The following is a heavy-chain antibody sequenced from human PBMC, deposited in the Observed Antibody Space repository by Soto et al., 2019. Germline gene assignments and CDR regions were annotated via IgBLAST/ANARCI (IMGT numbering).Heavy chain of an antibody. J-gene: IGHJ6*03. D-gene: IGHD2-8*01. CDR1: GGSFSGYY. V-gene: IGHV4-34*01. Sequence: SETLSLTCAVYGGSFSGYYWSWIRQPPGKGLEWIGEINHSGSTNYNPSLKSRVTISVDTSKNQFSLKLSSVTAADTAVYYCARGYCTNGVCYPHGARYYYMDVWGKGTTVTVSS. CDR2: INHSGST. CDR3: ARGYCTNGVCYPHGARYYYMDV.